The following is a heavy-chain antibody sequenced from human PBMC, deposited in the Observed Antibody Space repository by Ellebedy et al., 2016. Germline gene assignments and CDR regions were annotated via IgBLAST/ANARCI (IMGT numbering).Heavy chain of an antibody. Sequence: SETLSLTCNVSGGSVSSDYWNWIRRPPGKGLEWIGYVFHTGTTNYNPSLKRRVTMSVDTSKSQFSLRLTSVTAADTAVYYCAKWNGGWYAFEVWGQGTMVTVSS. J-gene: IGHJ3*01. CDR3: AKWNGGWYAFEV. CDR2: VFHTGTT. V-gene: IGHV4-59*02. CDR1: GGSVSSDY. D-gene: IGHD6-19*01.